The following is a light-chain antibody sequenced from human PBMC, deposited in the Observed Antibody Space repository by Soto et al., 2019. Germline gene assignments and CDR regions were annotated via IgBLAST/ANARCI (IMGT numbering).Light chain of an antibody. CDR2: LGT. V-gene: IGKV2-28*01. J-gene: IGKJ2*01. CDR3: MQALETPYT. CDR1: QRLLHGNGYNY. Sequence: DIVMTQFPPSLPVTPGEPASISCRSSQRLLHGNGYNYLDWYLQKPGQPPQLLIYLGTNRASGVPDRFSVSGSGTDFTLKISRVEAEDVGVYYCMQALETPYTFGQGTKLEIK.